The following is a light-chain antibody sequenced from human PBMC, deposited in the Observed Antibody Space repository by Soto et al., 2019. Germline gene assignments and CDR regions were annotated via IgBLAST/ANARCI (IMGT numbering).Light chain of an antibody. V-gene: IGKV3-20*01. CDR3: QHCGGSVKWT. CDR1: QSVTSSY. J-gene: IGKJ1*01. Sequence: EVVLTQSPGTLSLSPGERATLSCRASQSVTSSYLAWYQQKPGQAPRLLTYAAPSRATGIPDRFSGSGSGTDFTLSISRLEPDDFAVYYCQHCGGSVKWTFGQGTKVEIK. CDR2: AAP.